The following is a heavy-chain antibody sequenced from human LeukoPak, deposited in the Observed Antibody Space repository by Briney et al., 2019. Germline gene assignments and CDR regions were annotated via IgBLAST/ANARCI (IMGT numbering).Heavy chain of an antibody. CDR2: VYYDGVT. J-gene: IGHJ5*02. CDR3: ARLSCSDAVCPTLPYKHFDP. V-gene: IGHV4-39*01. CDR1: GGSISSRGFF. D-gene: IGHD2-15*01. Sequence: KPSETLPLICTVSGGSISSRGFFLGWIRQPPGKGPEWIGSVYYDGVTYYNRSFQSLVTMSLDKSANRFSLRLSSVTAADTAVYYCARLSCSDAVCPTLPYKHFDPWGQGTLVIVST.